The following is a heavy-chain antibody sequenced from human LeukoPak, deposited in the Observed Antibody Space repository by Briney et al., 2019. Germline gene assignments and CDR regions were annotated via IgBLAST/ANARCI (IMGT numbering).Heavy chain of an antibody. J-gene: IGHJ3*02. CDR1: GFTFSSYS. CDR2: ISSSSSYI. Sequence: PGGSLRLSCAASGFTFSSYSMNWDRQAPGKGLEWVSSISSSSSYIYYADSVKGRFTISRDNAKNSLYLQMNSLRAEDTAVYYCARDPSMVRGVTDAFDIWGQGTMVTVSS. CDR3: ARDPSMVRGVTDAFDI. D-gene: IGHD3-10*01. V-gene: IGHV3-21*01.